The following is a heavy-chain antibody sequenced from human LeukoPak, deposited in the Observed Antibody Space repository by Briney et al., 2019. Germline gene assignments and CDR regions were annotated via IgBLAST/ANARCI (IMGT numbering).Heavy chain of an antibody. CDR1: GYTFTSYD. Sequence: ASVKVSCKASGYTFTSYDINWVRQATGQGLEWMGWMNPNSGNTGYAQKFQGRVTITRNTSISTAYMELSSLRSEDTAVYYCARIWFGELSNWFDPWGQGTLVTVSS. D-gene: IGHD3-10*01. V-gene: IGHV1-8*03. J-gene: IGHJ5*02. CDR2: MNPNSGNT. CDR3: ARIWFGELSNWFDP.